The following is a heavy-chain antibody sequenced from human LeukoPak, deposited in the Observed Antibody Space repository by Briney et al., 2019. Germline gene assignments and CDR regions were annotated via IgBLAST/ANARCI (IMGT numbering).Heavy chain of an antibody. Sequence: SETLSLTCTVSGGSISSYYWSWIRQPPGKGLEWIGYIYYSGSTNYTPSLKSRVTISVDTSKNQFSLKLSSVTAADTAVYYCARDLTMVRGVSYYYYGMDVWGQGTTVTVSS. J-gene: IGHJ6*02. CDR2: IYYSGST. CDR1: GGSISSYY. V-gene: IGHV4-59*01. CDR3: ARDLTMVRGVSYYYYGMDV. D-gene: IGHD3-10*01.